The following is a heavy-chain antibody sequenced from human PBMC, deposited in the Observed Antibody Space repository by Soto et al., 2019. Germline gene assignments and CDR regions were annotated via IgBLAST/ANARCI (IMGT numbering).Heavy chain of an antibody. D-gene: IGHD2-15*01. V-gene: IGHV1-69*12. J-gene: IGHJ2*01. CDR3: ARVVTVVKSFHYWSFDL. CDR1: GGTFSSYA. CDR2: IIPIFGTT. Sequence: QVQLVQSGAEVKKPGSSVKVSCKASGGTFSSYAISWVRQAPGQGLEWMGGIIPIFGTTNYAQQFQGRVTITADESKSTAYLELSSLRSEDTAMYYCARVVTVVKSFHYWSFDLWGRGTLVTVSS.